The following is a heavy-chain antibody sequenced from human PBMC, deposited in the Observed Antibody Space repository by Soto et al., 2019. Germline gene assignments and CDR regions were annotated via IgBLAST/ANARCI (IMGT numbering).Heavy chain of an antibody. CDR2: ITPIFGTA. Sequence: SVKVSCKASGGTFSSYAISWVRQAPGQGLEWMGGITPIFGTANYAQKFQGRVTITADESTSTAYMELSSLRSEDTAVYYCARYLPVPSSNWFDPWGQGTLVTVSS. V-gene: IGHV1-69*13. CDR1: GGTFSSYA. CDR3: ARYLPVPSSNWFDP. D-gene: IGHD2-2*01. J-gene: IGHJ5*02.